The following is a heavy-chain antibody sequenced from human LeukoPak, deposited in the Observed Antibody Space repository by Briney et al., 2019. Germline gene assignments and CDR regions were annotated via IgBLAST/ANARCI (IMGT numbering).Heavy chain of an antibody. D-gene: IGHD5-18*01. CDR2: IYHSGST. V-gene: IGHV4-38-2*02. CDR1: GYSISSGYY. J-gene: IGHJ4*02. Sequence: SETLSLTCTVSGYSISSGYYWGWIRQPPGKGLEWIGSIYHSGSTYYNPSLKSRVTISVDTSKNQFSLKLSSVHAADTAVYYCARRRGGYSYGRFDYWGQGTLVTVSS. CDR3: ARRRGGYSYGRFDY.